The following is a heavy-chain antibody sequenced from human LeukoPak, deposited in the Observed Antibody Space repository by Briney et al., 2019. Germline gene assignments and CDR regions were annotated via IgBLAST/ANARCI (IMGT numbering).Heavy chain of an antibody. CDR2: IYSGGST. Sequence: GGSLRLSCTASEFIFSNAWMSWVRQAPGKGLEWVSVIYSGGSTYYADSVKGRFTISRDNSKNTLYLQMNSLRAEDTAVYYCARPHDCTGGSCYRPPFDYWGQGTLVTVSS. D-gene: IGHD2-15*01. CDR1: EFIFSNAW. V-gene: IGHV3-66*04. J-gene: IGHJ4*02. CDR3: ARPHDCTGGSCYRPPFDY.